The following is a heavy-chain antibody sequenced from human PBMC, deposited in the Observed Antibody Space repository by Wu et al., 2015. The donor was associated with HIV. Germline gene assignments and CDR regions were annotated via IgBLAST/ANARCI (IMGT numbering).Heavy chain of an antibody. J-gene: IGHJ3*02. Sequence: VQLVQSGTEVKKPGASVKVSCQISGYFLSKLSMHWVRQAPGQGLEWMGVINPGGVRVSYAQKFQGRVTMTSDTSTSTVHMDLSSLRSEDTAMYYCATRIGNMEAFNIWGQGTMVIVSS. CDR2: INPGGVRV. CDR3: ATRIGNMEAFNI. D-gene: IGHD1/OR15-1a*01. V-gene: IGHV1-46*03. CDR1: GYFLSKLS.